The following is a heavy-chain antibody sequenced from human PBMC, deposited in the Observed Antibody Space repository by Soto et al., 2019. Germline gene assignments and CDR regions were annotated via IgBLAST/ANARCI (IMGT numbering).Heavy chain of an antibody. Sequence: DVQLLESGGGLVQPGGSLTLSCAASRFIFSDYAMNWVRQAPGKGLEWVSSIGGGNTDRYYADSVKGRFIISRDNSKNTMYLQMNRLRDADTAVYYCAKDAVSYNGKWDWFDSWGQGALVTVSS. CDR2: IGGGNTDR. V-gene: IGHV3-23*01. D-gene: IGHD1-26*01. CDR3: AKDAVSYNGKWDWFDS. CDR1: RFIFSDYA. J-gene: IGHJ5*01.